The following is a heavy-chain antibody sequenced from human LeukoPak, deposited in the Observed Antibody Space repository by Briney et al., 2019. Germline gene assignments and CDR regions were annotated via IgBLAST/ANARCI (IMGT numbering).Heavy chain of an antibody. CDR2: ISSTGGTA. Sequence: GGSLRLSCAASEFIFSSFGTSWVRQAPGKGLEWVSAISSTGGTAYYADSVKGRFTISRDNSKNTLYLQMNSLRAEDTAVYYCAELGITMIGGVWGKGTTVTISS. D-gene: IGHD3-10*02. J-gene: IGHJ6*04. CDR3: AELGITMIGGV. V-gene: IGHV3-23*01. CDR1: EFIFSSFG.